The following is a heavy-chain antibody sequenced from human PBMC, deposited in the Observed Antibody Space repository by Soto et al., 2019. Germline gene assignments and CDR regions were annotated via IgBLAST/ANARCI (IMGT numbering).Heavy chain of an antibody. J-gene: IGHJ4*02. Sequence: GASVKVSCKASGGTFSSYAISWVRQAPGQGLEWMGGIIPIFGTANYAQKFQGRVTITADESTSTAYMELSSLRSEDTAVYYCAREYSSSSPLDYWGQGTLVTVSS. V-gene: IGHV1-69*13. D-gene: IGHD6-6*01. CDR3: AREYSSSSPLDY. CDR1: GGTFSSYA. CDR2: IIPIFGTA.